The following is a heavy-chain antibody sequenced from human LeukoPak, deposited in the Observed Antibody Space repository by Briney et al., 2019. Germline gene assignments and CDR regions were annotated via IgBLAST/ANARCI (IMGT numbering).Heavy chain of an antibody. Sequence: GGSLRLSCAASGFTFDDYAMHWVRRAPGKGLEWVSGISWNSGSIGYADSVKGRFTISRDNAKNSLYLQMNSLRAEDTALYYCAKDADLYSSSWTLFDYWGQGTLVTVSS. V-gene: IGHV3-9*01. CDR3: AKDADLYSSSWTLFDY. CDR2: ISWNSGSI. D-gene: IGHD6-13*01. CDR1: GFTFDDYA. J-gene: IGHJ4*02.